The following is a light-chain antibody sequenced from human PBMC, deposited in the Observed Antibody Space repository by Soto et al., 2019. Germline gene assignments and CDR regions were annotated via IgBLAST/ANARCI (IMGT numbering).Light chain of an antibody. Sequence: EIVLTQSPATLAVSPGDRATISCRASQSVSSSLAWYQQKPGKAPRLLIYGASTRATGIPARFSGSGSGTEFTLTISSLQSEDFAVYYCQQYNNWPKTFGQGTKVDIK. V-gene: IGKV3-15*01. J-gene: IGKJ1*01. CDR2: GAS. CDR1: QSVSSS. CDR3: QQYNNWPKT.